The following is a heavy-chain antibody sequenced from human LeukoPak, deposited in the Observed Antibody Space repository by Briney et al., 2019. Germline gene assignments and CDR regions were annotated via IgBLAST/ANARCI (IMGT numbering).Heavy chain of an antibody. CDR2: IKPDSGGT. CDR3: ARRGGTYRNSRYSFDI. V-gene: IGHV1-2*02. D-gene: IGHD6-13*01. J-gene: IGHJ3*02. Sequence: ASVKVSCKASGYTFTDHYMHWVRQAPGQGLEWMGWIKPDSGGTNYAQKFQGRVTMTRDTSISTAYMELSSLRSDDTAVYYCARRGGTYRNSRYSFDIWGQGTMVTVSS. CDR1: GYTFTDHY.